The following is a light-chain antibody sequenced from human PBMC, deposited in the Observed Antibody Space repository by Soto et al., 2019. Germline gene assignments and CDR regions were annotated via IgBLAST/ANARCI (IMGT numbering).Light chain of an antibody. CDR1: SSDVGGYNY. J-gene: IGLJ2*01. CDR3: SSYTSRNALGV. V-gene: IGLV2-14*01. Sequence: QSALTQPASVSGSPGQSITISCTGTSSDVGGYNYVSWYQQHPGKAPKLMIYEVNNRPSGVSNRFSGSKSGNTASLTISGLQAEDEADYYCSSYTSRNALGVFGGGTKLTVL. CDR2: EVN.